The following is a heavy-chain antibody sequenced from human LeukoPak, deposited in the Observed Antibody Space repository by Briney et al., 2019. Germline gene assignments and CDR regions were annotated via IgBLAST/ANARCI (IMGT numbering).Heavy chain of an antibody. D-gene: IGHD2-15*01. J-gene: IGHJ6*03. V-gene: IGHV4-4*02. CDR2: IYHSGST. Sequence: NPSETLSLTCAVSGGSISSSNWWSWVRQPPGKGLEWIGEIYHSGSTYYNPSLKSRVTISVDTSKNQFSLKLSSVTAADTAVYYCARENCSGGSCYSIYYYYYMDVWGKGTTVTVSS. CDR3: ARENCSGGSCYSIYYYYYMDV. CDR1: GGSISSSNW.